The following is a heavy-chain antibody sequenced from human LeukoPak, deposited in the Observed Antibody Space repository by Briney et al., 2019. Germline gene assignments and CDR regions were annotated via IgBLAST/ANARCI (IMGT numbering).Heavy chain of an antibody. Sequence: ASVKVSCKASGYTFTGYYMHWVRQAPGQGLEWMGWINPNNGGTNYAQKFQGRVTLTRDTSISTAYMELSRLRSDDTAVYYCARVWGHGTLDAFDIWGQGTMVTVSS. CDR3: ARVWGHGTLDAFDI. J-gene: IGHJ3*02. D-gene: IGHD1-14*01. V-gene: IGHV1-2*02. CDR1: GYTFTGYY. CDR2: INPNNGGT.